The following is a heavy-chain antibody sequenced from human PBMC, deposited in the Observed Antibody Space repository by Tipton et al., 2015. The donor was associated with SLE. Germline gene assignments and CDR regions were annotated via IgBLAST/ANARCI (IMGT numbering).Heavy chain of an antibody. CDR2: IYYSGST. CDR3: ARGLRAASDY. CDR1: GGSISSHY. Sequence: TLSLTCTVSGGSISSHYWSWIRQPPGKGLEWIGYIYYSGSTNYNPSLKSRVTISVDTSKNQFSLKLSSVAAADTAVYYCARGLRAASDYWGQGTLVTVSS. J-gene: IGHJ4*02. V-gene: IGHV4-59*11. D-gene: IGHD6-13*01.